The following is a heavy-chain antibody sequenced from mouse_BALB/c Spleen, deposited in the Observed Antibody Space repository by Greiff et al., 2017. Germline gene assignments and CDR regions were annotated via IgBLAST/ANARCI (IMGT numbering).Heavy chain of an antibody. V-gene: IGHV5-17*02. D-gene: IGHD1-1*01. CDR2: ISSGSSTI. CDR3: AREGYSSGVFYAIGY. CDR1: GFTFSSFG. J-gene: IGHJ4*01. Sequence: EVKLMESRGGLVQPGGSRKLSCAASGFTFSSFGMHWVRQAPEKGLEWVAYISSGSSTIYYADTVKGRFTISRDNPKNTLFLQMTSLRSEDTAMFYCAREGYSSGVFYAIGYWGEGNSDTVSS.